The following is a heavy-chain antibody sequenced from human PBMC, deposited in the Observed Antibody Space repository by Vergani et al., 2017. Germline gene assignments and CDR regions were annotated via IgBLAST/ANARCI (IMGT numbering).Heavy chain of an antibody. CDR3: ARRYYGSGRGYYYYGMDV. CDR1: GGSIRSTFYY. J-gene: IGHJ6*02. CDR2: IYYSGST. D-gene: IGHD3-10*01. V-gene: IGHV4-39*07. Sequence: QVQLHESGPGLVKPSQTLSLTCTVSGGSIRSTFYYWGWIRQPPGKGLEWIGTIYYSGSTYYNPSLKSRVTISVDTSKNQFSLKLSSVTAADTAVYYCARRYYGSGRGYYYYGMDVWGQGP.